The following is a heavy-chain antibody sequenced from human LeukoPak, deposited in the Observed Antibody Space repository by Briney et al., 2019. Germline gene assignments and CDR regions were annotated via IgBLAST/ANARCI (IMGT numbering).Heavy chain of an antibody. CDR1: GFTFSDYC. D-gene: IGHD3-16*02. CDR2: ISSSGSTI. CDR3: ARDPVRDYVWGSYRPDYYFDY. Sequence: GGSLRLSCAASGFTFSDYCMSWIRQAPGKGLEWVSYISSSGSTIYYADSVKGRFTISRDNAKNSLYLQMNSLRAEGTAVYYCARDPVRDYVWGSYRPDYYFDYWGQGTLVTVSS. J-gene: IGHJ4*02. V-gene: IGHV3-11*01.